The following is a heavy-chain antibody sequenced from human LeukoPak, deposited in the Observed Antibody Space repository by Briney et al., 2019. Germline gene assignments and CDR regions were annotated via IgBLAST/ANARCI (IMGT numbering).Heavy chain of an antibody. J-gene: IGHJ4*02. CDR1: GFTFSSYW. Sequence: GGSLRLSYAASGFTFSSYWMSWVRQAPGKGLEWVANIKQDGSEKYYVDSVKGRFTISRDNAKNSLYLQMNSLRAEDTAVYYCARDERNQYYDFWSGYYTSFDYWGQGTLVTVSS. CDR2: IKQDGSEK. D-gene: IGHD3-3*01. CDR3: ARDERNQYYDFWSGYYTSFDY. V-gene: IGHV3-7*01.